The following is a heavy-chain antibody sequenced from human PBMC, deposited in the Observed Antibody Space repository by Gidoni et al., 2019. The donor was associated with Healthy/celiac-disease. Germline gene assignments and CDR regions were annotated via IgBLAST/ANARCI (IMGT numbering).Heavy chain of an antibody. Sequence: QVQLVESGGGVVQPGRSLRLSCAASGFTFSSYGMHWVRQAPGKGLEWVAVIGYDGSNKYYADSVKGRFTISRDNSKNTLYLQMNSLRAEDTAVYYCARSEVVPAAEPWFDPWGQGTLVTVSS. CDR2: IGYDGSNK. CDR3: ARSEVVPAAEPWFDP. J-gene: IGHJ5*02. CDR1: GFTFSSYG. D-gene: IGHD2-2*01. V-gene: IGHV3-33*01.